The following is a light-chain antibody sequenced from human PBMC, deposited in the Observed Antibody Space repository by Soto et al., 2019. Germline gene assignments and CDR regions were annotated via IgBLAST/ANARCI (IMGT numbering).Light chain of an antibody. J-gene: IGLJ2*01. V-gene: IGLV1-44*01. CDR1: SSKIGSNT. CDR2: SNN. Sequence: QSVLTQPPSASGTPGQRVTISCSGSSSKIGSNTVNWYQQLPGTAPKLLIYSNNQRPSGVPDRFSGSKSGTSASLAISGLQSEDEADYYCAAWDDSLNGPGVVFGGGTKLTVL. CDR3: AAWDDSLNGPGVV.